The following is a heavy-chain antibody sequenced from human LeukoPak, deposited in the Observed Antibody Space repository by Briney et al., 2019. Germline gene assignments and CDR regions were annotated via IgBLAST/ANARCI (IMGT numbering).Heavy chain of an antibody. D-gene: IGHD3-10*01. J-gene: IGHJ4*02. V-gene: IGHV4-4*09. CDR1: GVSISSYY. Sequence: AETLSLTCTVSGVSISSYYGSWVRQPPGKGLEWVGYIHTSGSNNYNPSLNSRVTISVDTSKNQFSLKLSSVTAADTAVYYCARARYGSGSYYTFDYWGQGTLVTGSS. CDR2: IHTSGSN. CDR3: ARARYGSGSYYTFDY.